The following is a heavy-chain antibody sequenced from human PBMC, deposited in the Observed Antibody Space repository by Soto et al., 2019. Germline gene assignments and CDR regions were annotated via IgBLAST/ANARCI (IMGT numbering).Heavy chain of an antibody. CDR1: GFTFSNAW. Sequence: PGGSLRLSCAASGFTFSNAWMNWVRQAPGKGLEWVGRIKSKTDGGTTDYAAPVKGRFTISRDDSKNTLYLQMNSLRAEDTAVYYCAILIVGAFLGCFDFWGQETLVTVSS. J-gene: IGHJ4*02. CDR2: IKSKTDGGTT. D-gene: IGHD1-26*01. CDR3: AILIVGAFLGCFDF. V-gene: IGHV3-15*07.